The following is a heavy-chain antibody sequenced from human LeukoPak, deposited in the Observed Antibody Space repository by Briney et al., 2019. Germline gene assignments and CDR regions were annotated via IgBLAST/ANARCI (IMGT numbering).Heavy chain of an antibody. D-gene: IGHD2-21*01. CDR3: AKFPHIVVVIAHENDAFDI. CDR1: GFTFSSYG. Sequence: GGSLRLSCAASGFTFSSYGMHWVRQAPGKGLEWVAFIRYDGSNKYYADSVKGRFTISRDNSKNTLYLQMNSLRAEDTAVYYCAKFPHIVVVIAHENDAFDIWGQGTMVTVSS. J-gene: IGHJ3*02. CDR2: IRYDGSNK. V-gene: IGHV3-30*02.